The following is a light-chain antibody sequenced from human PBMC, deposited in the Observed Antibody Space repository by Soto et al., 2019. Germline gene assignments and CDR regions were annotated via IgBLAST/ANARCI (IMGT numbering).Light chain of an antibody. V-gene: IGKV1-9*01. CDR1: QGISSY. CDR2: AAS. CDR3: QQLNSYQWT. Sequence: DIQFTQSPSFLCASVGDRVTITCRASQGISSYLAWYQQKPGKAPKLLIYAASTLQSGVPSRFSGSGSGTEFTLTISSLQPEDFATYYCQQLNSYQWTFGQGTKVDIK. J-gene: IGKJ1*01.